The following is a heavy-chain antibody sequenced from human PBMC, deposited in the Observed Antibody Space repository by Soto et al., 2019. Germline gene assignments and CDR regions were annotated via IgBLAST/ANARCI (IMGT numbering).Heavy chain of an antibody. Sequence: EVKLLESGGGLVPPGASARLSCITSGFIFDNYAMSWVRQSPGRGLEWVAAISGSGHATYYTQSVQGRFIISRDKSKKTVFFQMHNLIAEDTAVYYCAKGRYFDSSGGCANYWGLGTLVTVSS. D-gene: IGHD3-22*01. CDR1: GFIFDNYA. V-gene: IGHV3-23*01. J-gene: IGHJ4*02. CDR3: AKGRYFDSSGGCANY. CDR2: ISGSGHAT.